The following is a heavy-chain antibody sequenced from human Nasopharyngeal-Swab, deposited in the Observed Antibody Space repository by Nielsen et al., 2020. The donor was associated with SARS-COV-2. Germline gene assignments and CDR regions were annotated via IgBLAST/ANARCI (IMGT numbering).Heavy chain of an antibody. CDR3: AKDNSPFPVHYDFWSGPTYFDY. V-gene: IGHV3-23*01. D-gene: IGHD3-3*01. CDR2: ICGSGGST. J-gene: IGHJ4*02. Sequence: GGSLRLSCAASGFTFSSYAMSWVRQAPGKGLEWVSAICGSGGSTYYADSVKGRFTISRDNSKNTLYLQMNSLRAEDTAVYYCAKDNSPFPVHYDFWSGPTYFDYWGQGTLVTVSS. CDR1: GFTFSSYA.